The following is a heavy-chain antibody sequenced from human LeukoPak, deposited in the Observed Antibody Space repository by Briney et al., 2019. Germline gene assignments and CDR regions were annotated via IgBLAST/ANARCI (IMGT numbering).Heavy chain of an antibody. CDR1: GYTFTGYY. CDR3: AINDIVATNTDY. CDR2: INPNSGGT. D-gene: IGHD5-12*01. Sequence: GASVKVSCKASGYTFTGYYMHWVRQAPGQGLEWMGWINPNSGGTNYAQKFQGRVTMTRDTSISTAYMELSSLRSEDTAVYYCAINDIVATNTDYWGQGTLVTVSS. V-gene: IGHV1-2*02. J-gene: IGHJ4*02.